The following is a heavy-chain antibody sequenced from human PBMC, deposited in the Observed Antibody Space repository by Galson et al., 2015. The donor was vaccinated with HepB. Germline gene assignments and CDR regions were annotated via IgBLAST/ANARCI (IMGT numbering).Heavy chain of an antibody. J-gene: IGHJ4*02. D-gene: IGHD1-26*01. V-gene: IGHV3-30*18. Sequence: SLRLSCAASGFTFSSYGMHWVRQAPGKGLEWVAVISYDGSNKYYADSVKGRFTISRDNSKNTLYLQMNSLRAEDTAVYYCAKDEIRYSGSYPEDYFDYWGQGTLVTVSS. CDR2: ISYDGSNK. CDR3: AKDEIRYSGSYPEDYFDY. CDR1: GFTFSSYG.